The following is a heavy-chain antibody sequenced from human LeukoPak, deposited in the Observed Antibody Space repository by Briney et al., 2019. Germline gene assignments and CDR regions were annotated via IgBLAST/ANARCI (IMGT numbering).Heavy chain of an antibody. D-gene: IGHD4-17*01. CDR2: MTTTGIYI. Sequence: PGGSLRLSCAASGFTFSNYNMNWVRQAPGKGLEWVSSMTTTGIYIFYADSVKGRFTISRDNAQNSLYLQMNSLRPGDTAIYYCARTGSLDGDYDYWGQGTPVTVSS. V-gene: IGHV3-21*06. J-gene: IGHJ4*02. CDR3: ARTGSLDGDYDY. CDR1: GFTFSNYN.